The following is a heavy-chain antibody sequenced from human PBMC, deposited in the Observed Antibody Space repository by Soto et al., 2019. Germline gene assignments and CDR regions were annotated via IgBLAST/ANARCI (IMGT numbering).Heavy chain of an antibody. V-gene: IGHV3-30-3*01. D-gene: IGHD2-15*01. CDR2: ISYDGSNK. CDR1: GFTFSSYA. Sequence: GGSLRLSCAASGFTFSSYAMHWVRQAPGKGLEWVAVISYDGSNKYYADSVKGRFTISRDNSKNTLYLQMNSLRAEDTAVYYCARDLRMDWVRHGTGGSCYSGWFDPGGQGTLVNVSS. CDR3: ARDLRMDWVRHGTGGSCYSGWFDP. J-gene: IGHJ5*02.